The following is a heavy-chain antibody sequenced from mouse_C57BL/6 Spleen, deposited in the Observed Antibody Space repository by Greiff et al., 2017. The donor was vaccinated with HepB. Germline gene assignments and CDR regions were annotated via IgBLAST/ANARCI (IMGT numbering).Heavy chain of an antibody. J-gene: IGHJ2*01. Sequence: VKLVESGPGLVQPSQSLSITCTVSGFSLTSYGVHWVRQSPGKGLEWLGVIWSGGSTDYNAAFISRLSISKDNSKSQVFFKMNSLQADDTAIYYCASNYEYYFDYWGQGTTLTVSS. CDR2: IWSGGST. V-gene: IGHV2-2*01. CDR1: GFSLTSYG. CDR3: ASNYEYYFDY. D-gene: IGHD1-1*01.